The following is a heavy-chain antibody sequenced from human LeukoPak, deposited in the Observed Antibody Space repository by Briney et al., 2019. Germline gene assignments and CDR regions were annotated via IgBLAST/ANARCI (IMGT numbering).Heavy chain of an antibody. CDR3: AKDRWYSSGWYGLDY. CDR1: GFTFSSYG. CDR2: ISGSGGST. Sequence: GGSLRLSCAASGFTFSSYGMSWVRQAPGKGLEWVSAISGSGGSTYYADSAKGRFTISRDNSKNTLYLQMNSLRAEDTAVYYCAKDRWYSSGWYGLDYWGQGTLVTVSS. V-gene: IGHV3-23*01. D-gene: IGHD6-19*01. J-gene: IGHJ4*02.